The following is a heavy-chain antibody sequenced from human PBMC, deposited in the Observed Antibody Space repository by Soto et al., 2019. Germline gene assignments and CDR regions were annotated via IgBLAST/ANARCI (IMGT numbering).Heavy chain of an antibody. Sequence: QVQLVQSGAEVKKPGASVKVSCKASGYTFTSYVLHWVRQAPGQRPEWMGWINAGNGNTKYSQNFQGRVTISKNTCASTVYMELRSLKSEDTAVYYCARDRTYYGDYMGDYWGQGTLVAVSS. CDR1: GYTFTSYV. J-gene: IGHJ4*02. CDR2: INAGNGNT. V-gene: IGHV1-3*01. CDR3: ARDRTYYGDYMGDY. D-gene: IGHD4-17*01.